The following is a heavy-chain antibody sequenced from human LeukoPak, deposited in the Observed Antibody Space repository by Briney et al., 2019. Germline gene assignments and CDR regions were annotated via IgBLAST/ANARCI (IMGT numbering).Heavy chain of an antibody. J-gene: IGHJ4*02. Sequence: GGSLRLSCAASGFTLSSYWMSWVRQAPGKGLEWVANIKEDGSEKYYVDSVKGRFTISRDNAKNSLYLQMNSLRAEDTAVYYCAIAVRGVSANNWGQGTLVTVSS. CDR1: GFTLSSYW. CDR3: AIAVRGVSANN. D-gene: IGHD3-10*01. CDR2: IKEDGSEK. V-gene: IGHV3-7*01.